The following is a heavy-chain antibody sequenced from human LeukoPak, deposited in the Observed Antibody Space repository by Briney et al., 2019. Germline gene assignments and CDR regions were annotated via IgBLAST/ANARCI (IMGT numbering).Heavy chain of an antibody. CDR3: ARDYDDYYYMDV. D-gene: IGHD3-16*01. CDR1: RFTFSSYG. V-gene: IGHV3-30*02. CDR2: IRYDGSNK. J-gene: IGHJ6*03. Sequence: PGGSLRLSCAASRFTFSSYGMHWVRQAPGKGLEWVTFIRYDGSNKNYADSVKGRFTISRDNAKNSLYLQMNSLRAEDTAVYYCARDYDDYYYMDVWGKGTTVTVSS.